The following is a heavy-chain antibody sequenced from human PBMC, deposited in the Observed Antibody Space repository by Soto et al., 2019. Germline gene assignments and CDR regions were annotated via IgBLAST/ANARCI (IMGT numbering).Heavy chain of an antibody. J-gene: IGHJ5*02. V-gene: IGHV1-8*01. Sequence: QVQLVQSGAEVKKPGASVKVSCKASGYTFTSYDINWVRQATGQRLEYLGWMNPNSGNTGYVQKFPGRVTMTGDTSISTAYMELSSLRSEYSAVYFCARGIKYGAYSRWFDPWGQGTLVTVSS. CDR2: MNPNSGNT. CDR3: ARGIKYGAYSRWFDP. CDR1: GYTFTSYD. D-gene: IGHD4-17*01.